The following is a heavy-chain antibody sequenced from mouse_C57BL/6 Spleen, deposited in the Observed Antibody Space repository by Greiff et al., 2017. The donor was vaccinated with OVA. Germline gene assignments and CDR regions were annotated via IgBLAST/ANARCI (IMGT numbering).Heavy chain of an antibody. CDR2: INPNNGGT. D-gene: IGHD2-1*01. Sequence: EVQLQQSGPELVKPGASVKISCKASGYTFTDYYMNWVKQSHGKSLEWIGDINPNNGGTSYNQKFKGKATLTVDKSSSTAYMELRSLTSEDSAVYYCARGYGNYWGKGTTLTVSS. J-gene: IGHJ2*01. CDR3: ARGYGNY. V-gene: IGHV1-26*01. CDR1: GYTFTDYY.